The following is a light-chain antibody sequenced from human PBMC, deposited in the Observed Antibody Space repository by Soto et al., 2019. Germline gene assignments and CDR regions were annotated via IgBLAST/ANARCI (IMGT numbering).Light chain of an antibody. CDR3: QQYSSYSS. CDR1: QSISGW. J-gene: IGKJ2*01. V-gene: IGKV1-5*01. CDR2: DAS. Sequence: DIQMTQSPFTLSASVGDRVTITCRASQSISGWLAWYQQKPGRAPNLLISDASSLESGVPSRFSGSGSGTDFTLTISGLQPDDFATSYCQQYSSYSSFGQGTKLEIK.